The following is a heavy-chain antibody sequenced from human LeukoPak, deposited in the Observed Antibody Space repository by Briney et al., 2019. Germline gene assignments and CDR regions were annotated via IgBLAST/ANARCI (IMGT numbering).Heavy chain of an antibody. CDR3: ARDIVVVPAAMGFYYYYYGMDV. D-gene: IGHD2-2*01. V-gene: IGHV3-30*04. CDR2: ISYDGSNK. Sequence: PGRSLRLSCAASGFTLSSYAMHWVRQAPGKGLEWVAVISYDGSNKYYADSVKGRFTISRDNSKSTLYLQMNSLRAEDTAVYYCARDIVVVPAAMGFYYYYYGMDVWGQGTTVTVSS. CDR1: GFTLSSYA. J-gene: IGHJ6*02.